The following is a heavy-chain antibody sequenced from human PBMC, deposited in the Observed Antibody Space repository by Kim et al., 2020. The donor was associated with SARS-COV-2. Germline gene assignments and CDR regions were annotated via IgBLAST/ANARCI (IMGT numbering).Heavy chain of an antibody. CDR3: ARDHGSGSSYYYYGMDV. J-gene: IGHJ6*02. CDR1: GGSISSGGYY. CDR2: IYYSGST. D-gene: IGHD3-10*01. Sequence: SETLSLTCTVSGGSISSGGYYWSWIRQHPGKGLEWIGYIYYSGSTYYNPSLKSRVTISVDTSKNQFSLKLSSVTAADTAVYYCARDHGSGSSYYYYGMDVWGQGTTVTVSS. V-gene: IGHV4-31*03.